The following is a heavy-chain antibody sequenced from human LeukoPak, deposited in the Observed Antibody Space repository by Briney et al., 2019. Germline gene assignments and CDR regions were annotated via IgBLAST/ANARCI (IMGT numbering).Heavy chain of an antibody. D-gene: IGHD6-6*01. V-gene: IGHV3-74*01. Sequence: GGSLRLSCAASGFTFSSYWMHWVRQAPGKGLVWVSRINSDGSSTSYADSVKDRFTISRDNAKNTLYLQMNSLRAEDTAVYYCARGYGSSRGWYWGQGTLVTVSS. CDR1: GFTFSSYW. CDR2: INSDGSST. CDR3: ARGYGSSRGWY. J-gene: IGHJ4*02.